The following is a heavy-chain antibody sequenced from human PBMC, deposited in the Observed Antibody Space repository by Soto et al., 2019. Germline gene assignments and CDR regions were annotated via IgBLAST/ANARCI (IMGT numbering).Heavy chain of an antibody. Sequence: QVQLVQSGAEVKKPGTSVKVSCKASGYTFTSYAMHWVRQAPGQRLEWMRWINAGNGNTKYSQKFQDRVIITRDTSASTAYMGLSSLKSEDTALYYCARDSAMVRVHYYSGMDVWGQGTTVTVSS. CDR2: INAGNGNT. D-gene: IGHD3-10*01. V-gene: IGHV1-3*01. J-gene: IGHJ6*02. CDR1: GYTFTSYA. CDR3: ARDSAMVRVHYYSGMDV.